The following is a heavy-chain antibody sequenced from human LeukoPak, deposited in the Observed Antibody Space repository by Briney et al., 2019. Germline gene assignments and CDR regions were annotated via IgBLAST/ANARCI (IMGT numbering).Heavy chain of an antibody. CDR2: ISSSSTYI. CDR3: ARRGTTYCTVDSCHPNWFDP. D-gene: IGHD2-15*01. V-gene: IGHV3-21*04. CDR1: GFTFSSYS. Sequence: GGSLRLSCAASGFTFSSYSMNWVRQAPGKGLEWVSSISSSSTYIYYADSVKGRFTISRDNAKNSLYLLMNSLRAEDTAVYYCARRGTTYCTVDSCHPNWFDPWGQGTPVTVSS. J-gene: IGHJ5*02.